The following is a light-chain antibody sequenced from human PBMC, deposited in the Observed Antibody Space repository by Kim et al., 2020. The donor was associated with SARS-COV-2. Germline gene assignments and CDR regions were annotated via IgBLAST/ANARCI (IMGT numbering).Light chain of an antibody. CDR1: SLSSYY. V-gene: IGLV3-19*01. Sequence: VALGQTIRITCQGDSLSSYYATWYQQKPGQAPILVIYGKNNRPSGIPDRFSGSSSGNTASLTIPGTQAGDEADYYCNSRDSNDNVVFGGGTQLTVL. CDR3: NSRDSNDNVV. J-gene: IGLJ2*01. CDR2: GKN.